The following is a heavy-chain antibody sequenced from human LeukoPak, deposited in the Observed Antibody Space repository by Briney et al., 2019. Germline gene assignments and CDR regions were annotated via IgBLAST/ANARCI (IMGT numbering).Heavy chain of an antibody. CDR2: IKQDGSEK. D-gene: IGHD2-15*01. CDR1: GFTFSSYW. Sequence: GGSLRLSCAASGFTFSSYWMSWVRQAPGKGLEWVANIKQDGSEKYYVDSVKGRFTISRDNAKNSLYLQMNSLRAEDTAVYYCARRQSRYCSGGSCYSYYFDYWGQGTLVTVSS. J-gene: IGHJ4*02. CDR3: ARRQSRYCSGGSCYSYYFDY. V-gene: IGHV3-7*01.